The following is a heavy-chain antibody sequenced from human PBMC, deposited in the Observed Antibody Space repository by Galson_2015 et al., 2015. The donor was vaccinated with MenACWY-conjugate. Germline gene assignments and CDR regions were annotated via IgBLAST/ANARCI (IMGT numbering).Heavy chain of an antibody. Sequence: SLRLSCAASGFTVSSDYVAWVRQAPGKGLEWLSYISGASDTIYYADSVKGRLTISRDNAKNSLYLQTNSLRAEDTAVYYCARRVAGHGLDVWGQGTMVTVSS. CDR2: ISGASDTI. J-gene: IGHJ6*02. D-gene: IGHD2-15*01. CDR1: GFTVSSDY. CDR3: ARRVAGHGLDV. V-gene: IGHV3-48*04.